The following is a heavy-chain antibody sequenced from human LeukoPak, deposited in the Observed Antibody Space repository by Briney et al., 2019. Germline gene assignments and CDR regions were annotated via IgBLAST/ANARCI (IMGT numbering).Heavy chain of an antibody. Sequence: SETLSLTCTVSGASISSSSRADYFFWGWIRQAPGKGLEWIGSIDYSGHTYYNPSLKTRVTISVDTSKNQFSLKLSSVTAADTAMYYCARVIISDYDILTGFYYGPYYFDYWGQGTLVTVSS. CDR1: GASISSSSRADYFF. V-gene: IGHV4-39*07. D-gene: IGHD3-9*01. J-gene: IGHJ4*02. CDR2: IDYSGHT. CDR3: ARVIISDYDILTGFYYGPYYFDY.